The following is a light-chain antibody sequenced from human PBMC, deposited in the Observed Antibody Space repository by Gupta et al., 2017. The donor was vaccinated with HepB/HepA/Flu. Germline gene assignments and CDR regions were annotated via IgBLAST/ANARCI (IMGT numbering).Light chain of an antibody. CDR1: GGHSNYA. CDR2: INLDGSH. V-gene: IGLV4-69*01. CDR3: QTWGTAIPVV. J-gene: IGLJ2*01. Sequence: QSVLTQSPSASASLGASVKLTCTLSGGHSNYAIAWHQRQPGKGPRFLMQINLDGSHNKGDGIPDRFSGSSSSLQSEDEAEYYCQTWGTAIPVVFGGGTKLTVL.